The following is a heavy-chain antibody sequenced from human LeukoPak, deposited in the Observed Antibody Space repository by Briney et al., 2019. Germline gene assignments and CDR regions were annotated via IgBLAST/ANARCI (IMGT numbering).Heavy chain of an antibody. D-gene: IGHD3-3*01. Sequence: GGSLRLSCAASGFTFSSYTMSWVRQAPGKGLEWVSAIRGSGGSTYYADSVKGRFTISRDNSKNTLYLQMNSLRAEDTAVYYCARAGEWLSPFDYWGQGTLVTVSS. CDR1: GFTFSSYT. CDR2: IRGSGGST. CDR3: ARAGEWLSPFDY. V-gene: IGHV3-23*01. J-gene: IGHJ4*02.